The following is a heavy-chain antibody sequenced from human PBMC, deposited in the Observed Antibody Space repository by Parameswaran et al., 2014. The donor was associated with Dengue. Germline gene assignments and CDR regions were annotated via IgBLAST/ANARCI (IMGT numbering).Heavy chain of an antibody. CDR3: ARSQHHYGSGSDLDY. V-gene: IGHV3-49*02. D-gene: IGHD3-10*01. CDR2: IRGKPSSGAT. Sequence: WIRQPPGKGLEWVGFIRGKPSSGATEYAASVRGRFTISRDDSKGVVYLQMNALKPEDTAVYYCARSQHHYGSGSDLDYWGQGTLVTVSS. J-gene: IGHJ4*02.